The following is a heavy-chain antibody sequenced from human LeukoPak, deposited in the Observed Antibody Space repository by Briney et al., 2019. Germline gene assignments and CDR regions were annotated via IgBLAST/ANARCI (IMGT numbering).Heavy chain of an antibody. CDR2: INHSGST. CDR3: ARVVAGSSRLYYYYGMDV. CDR1: GGSFSGYY. D-gene: IGHD6-13*01. V-gene: IGHV4-34*01. Sequence: SETLSLTCAVYGGSFSGYYWSWIRQPPGKGLEWIGEINHSGSTNYNPSLKSRVTISVDTSKNQFSLKLSSVTAADTAVYYCARVVAGSSRLYYYYGMDVWGQGTTVTVSS. J-gene: IGHJ6*02.